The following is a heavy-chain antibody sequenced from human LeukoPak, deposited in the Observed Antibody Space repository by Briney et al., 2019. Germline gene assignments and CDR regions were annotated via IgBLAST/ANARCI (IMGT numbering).Heavy chain of an antibody. Sequence: GGSLRLSCAASGFTFSSYAIHWVRQAPGKGLEWVAVISFDGTDAFYADSVKGRFTISRDNSKNTLYLQMNSLRAEDTAVYYCARERDGYTHDAFDIWGQGTMVTVSS. J-gene: IGHJ3*02. CDR1: GFTFSSYA. CDR3: ARERDGYTHDAFDI. V-gene: IGHV3-30*04. D-gene: IGHD5-24*01. CDR2: ISFDGTDA.